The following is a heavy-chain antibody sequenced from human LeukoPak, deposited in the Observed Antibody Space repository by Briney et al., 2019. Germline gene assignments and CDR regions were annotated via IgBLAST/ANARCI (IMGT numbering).Heavy chain of an antibody. Sequence: GGSLRLSCAASGFTVSSNYMSWVRQAPGKGLERVSVIYSGGSTYYADSVKGRFTISRDNSKNTLYLQMNSLRAEDTAVYYCARVFSDFWSGYYPNDYYYYYMDVWGKGTTVTVSS. D-gene: IGHD3-3*01. CDR3: ARVFSDFWSGYYPNDYYYYYMDV. V-gene: IGHV3-66*02. J-gene: IGHJ6*03. CDR2: IYSGGST. CDR1: GFTVSSNY.